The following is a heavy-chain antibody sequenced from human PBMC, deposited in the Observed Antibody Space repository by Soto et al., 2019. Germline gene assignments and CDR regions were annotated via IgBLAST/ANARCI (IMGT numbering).Heavy chain of an antibody. D-gene: IGHD3-22*01. CDR3: ARDPSNEDYYDSSGTTDY. J-gene: IGHJ4*02. V-gene: IGHV1-69*06. CDR2: IIPIFGTA. Sequence: QVQLVQSGAEVKKPGSSVKVSCKASGGTFSSYAISWVRQAPGQGLEWMGGIIPIFGTANYAQKFQGRVRITADKSTSTAYMELSSLRSEDTAVYYCARDPSNEDYYDSSGTTDYWGQGTLVTVSS. CDR1: GGTFSSYA.